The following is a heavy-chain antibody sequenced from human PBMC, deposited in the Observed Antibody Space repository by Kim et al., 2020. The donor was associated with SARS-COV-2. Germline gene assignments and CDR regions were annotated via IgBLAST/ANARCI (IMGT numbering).Heavy chain of an antibody. J-gene: IGHJ2*01. CDR1: GFTLSSYW. D-gene: IGHD6-13*01. CDR3: ARRTATAGGYWYFDL. CDR2: SNSDGSSR. V-gene: IGHV3-74*01. Sequence: GGSLRLSCAASGFTLSSYWMHWVRQAPGKGLVWVSRSNSDGSSRSYADSVKGRFSISRDNAKNTLYLQMDSLRADDTAVHYCARRTATAGGYWYFDLWGR.